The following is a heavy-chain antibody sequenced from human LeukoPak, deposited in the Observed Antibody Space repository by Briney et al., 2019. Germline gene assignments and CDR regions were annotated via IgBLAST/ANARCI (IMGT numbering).Heavy chain of an antibody. CDR1: GVSISSSNSY. Sequence: SESLSLTCTVSGVSISSSNSYWGWIRQPPGKGLEWIGSIYYSGNTYYNASLKSQVSISIDTSKNQFSLRLTSVSAADTAVYYCARQTGSGLFILPGGQGTLVTVSS. CDR3: ARQTGSGLFILP. CDR2: IYYSGNT. J-gene: IGHJ4*02. D-gene: IGHD3/OR15-3a*01. V-gene: IGHV4-39*01.